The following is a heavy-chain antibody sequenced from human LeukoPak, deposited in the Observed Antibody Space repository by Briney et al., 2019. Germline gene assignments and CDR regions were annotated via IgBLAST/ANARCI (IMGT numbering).Heavy chain of an antibody. V-gene: IGHV4-34*01. D-gene: IGHD4-23*01. J-gene: IGHJ4*02. Sequence: PSETLSLTCAVYGGSFSGYYWSWIRQPPGKGLEWIGEINHSGCTNYNPSLKSRVTISVDTSKNQFSLKLSSVTAADTAVYYCAGGPRGGGDYWGQGTLVTASS. CDR3: AGGPRGGGDY. CDR1: GGSFSGYY. CDR2: INHSGCT.